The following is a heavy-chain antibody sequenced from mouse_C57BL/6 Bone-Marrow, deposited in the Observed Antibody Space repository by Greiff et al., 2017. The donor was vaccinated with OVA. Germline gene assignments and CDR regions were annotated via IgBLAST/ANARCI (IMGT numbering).Heavy chain of an antibody. CDR1: GFTFSDYG. CDR3: ARDLRRYWYFDV. J-gene: IGHJ1*03. CDR2: ISSGSSTI. Sequence: EVHLVESGGGLVKPGGSLKLSCAASGFTFSDYGMHWVRQAPEKGLEWVAYISSGSSTIYYADTVKGRFTISRDNAKNTLFLQMTSLRSEDTAMYYCARDLRRYWYFDVWGTGTTVTVSS. V-gene: IGHV5-17*01.